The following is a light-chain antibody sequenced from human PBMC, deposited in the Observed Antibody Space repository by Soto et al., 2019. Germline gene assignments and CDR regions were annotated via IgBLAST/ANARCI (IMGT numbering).Light chain of an antibody. CDR1: SSNIGAGYD. CDR2: ANS. CDR3: QSYDNILSGLV. V-gene: IGLV1-40*01. J-gene: IGLJ3*02. Sequence: QSVLTQPPSVSGAPGQRVTISCTGSSSNIGAGYDVQWYQQLPGTAPRLLIHANSNRPSGVPDRLSGSMSGTSGSLAITGLQADDEGDYYCQSYDNILSGLVVGGGTQLTVL.